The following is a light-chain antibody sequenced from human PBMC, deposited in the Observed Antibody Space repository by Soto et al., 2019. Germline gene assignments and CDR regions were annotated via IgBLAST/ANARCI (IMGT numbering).Light chain of an antibody. CDR1: QSISSW. V-gene: IGKV1-5*01. CDR2: DAS. CDR3: QQYNSYSPST. J-gene: IGKJ2*01. Sequence: DIQMTQSPSTLSASVGDRVTITCRASQSISSWLAWYQQKPGKAPKLLIYDASSLESRVPSRFSGSGSGTAFTLTISSLQPDDFATYYCQQYNSYSPSTFGQGTKLEI.